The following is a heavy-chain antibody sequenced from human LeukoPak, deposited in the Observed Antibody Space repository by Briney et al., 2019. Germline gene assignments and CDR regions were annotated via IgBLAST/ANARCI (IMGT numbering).Heavy chain of an antibody. CDR1: GFTFSSHW. J-gene: IGHJ4*02. Sequence: GGSLRLSCAASGFTFSSHWMSWVRQAPGKGLEWVANIKEDGSEIYYVDSVKGRFTISRDNAKNSLYLQMNSLRAEDTAVYYCTRRGYGYWGQGTRVTVSS. CDR3: TRRGYGY. CDR2: IKEDGSEI. V-gene: IGHV3-7*01. D-gene: IGHD5-18*01.